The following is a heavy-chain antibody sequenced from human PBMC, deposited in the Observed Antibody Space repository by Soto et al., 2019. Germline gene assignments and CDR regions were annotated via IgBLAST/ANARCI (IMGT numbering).Heavy chain of an antibody. CDR2: IYPGDSET. Sequence: GESLKISCKGSGYSFSTYWIGWVRQMPGKGLEWMGIIYPGDSETRYSPSFEGQVIISADKSISTAYLQWRSLRASDTAMYFCLRQGFQYWGQRTPVTVPS. J-gene: IGHJ1*01. CDR1: GYSFSTYW. V-gene: IGHV5-51*01. CDR3: LRQGFQY.